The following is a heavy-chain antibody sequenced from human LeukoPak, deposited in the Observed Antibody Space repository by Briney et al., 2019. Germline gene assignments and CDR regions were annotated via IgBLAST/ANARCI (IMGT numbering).Heavy chain of an antibody. D-gene: IGHD5-24*01. CDR1: GGTFSSYA. CDR2: IIPIFGTA. CDR3: ARHSRDGYNNHLFDY. J-gene: IGHJ4*02. Sequence: SVKVSCKASGGTFSSYAISWVRQAPGQGLEWMGGIIPIFGTANYAQKFQGRVTITTDESTSTAYMELSSLRSEDTAVYYCARHSRDGYNNHLFDYWGQGTLVTVTS. V-gene: IGHV1-69*05.